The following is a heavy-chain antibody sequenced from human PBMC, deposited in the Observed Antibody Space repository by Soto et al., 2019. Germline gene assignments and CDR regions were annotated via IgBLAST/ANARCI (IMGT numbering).Heavy chain of an antibody. J-gene: IGHJ4*02. CDR3: ARNRYGGYDFDY. CDR2: VSDSGNT. Sequence: QVQLQESGPGLVKPSGTLSLTCAVCSGSITRSNWWSWVRQPPGQGLEWIGEVSDSGNTNYIPSLKSRVTISVDKSKNQFSLSLNSVTAADTAVYYCARNRYGGYDFDYWGQGTLVTVSS. V-gene: IGHV4-4*02. D-gene: IGHD5-12*01. CDR1: SGSITRSNW.